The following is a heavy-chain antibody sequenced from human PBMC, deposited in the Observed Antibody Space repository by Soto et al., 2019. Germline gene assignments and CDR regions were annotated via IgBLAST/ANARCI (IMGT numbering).Heavy chain of an antibody. Sequence: SETLSLTCTVSGGSISSSSYYWGWIRQPPGKGLEWIGYIYYSGNTNYNPSLKSRVTISVDTSKNQFSLKLSSVTAADTAVYYCARRYGASFDYWGQGTLVTVSS. V-gene: IGHV4-61*05. J-gene: IGHJ4*02. CDR3: ARRYGASFDY. CDR2: IYYSGNT. CDR1: GGSISSSSYY. D-gene: IGHD4-17*01.